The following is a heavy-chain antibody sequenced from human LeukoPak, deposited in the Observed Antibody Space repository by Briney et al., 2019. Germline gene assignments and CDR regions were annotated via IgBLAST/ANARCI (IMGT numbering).Heavy chain of an antibody. Sequence: GGSLRLSCAASGFTFSSYGMHWVRQAPGKGLEWVAVISSDGSNKYYEDSVKGRFTISRDNSKNTLYLQTTSLRAEDTAVYYCAKDLGVAVAGYYYGMDVWGQGTTVTVSS. CDR1: GFTFSSYG. J-gene: IGHJ6*02. V-gene: IGHV3-30*18. D-gene: IGHD6-19*01. CDR3: AKDLGVAVAGYYYGMDV. CDR2: ISSDGSNK.